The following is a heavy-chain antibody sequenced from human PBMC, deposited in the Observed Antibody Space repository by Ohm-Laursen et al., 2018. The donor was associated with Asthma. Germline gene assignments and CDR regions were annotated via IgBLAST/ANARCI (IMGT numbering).Heavy chain of an antibody. CDR1: GYTFSRYS. V-gene: IGHV3-21*01. CDR3: ARIGTEWELPGREYSLHH. CDR2: ISTASTFI. Sequence: SLRLSCAASGYTFSRYSIHWVRQVPGKGLEWVVSISTASTFIYYADSVRGRFTTSRDNAKNSVYLQMNSLRAEDTALYYCARIGTEWELPGREYSLHHWGQGTQVTVSS. D-gene: IGHD1-26*01. J-gene: IGHJ1*01.